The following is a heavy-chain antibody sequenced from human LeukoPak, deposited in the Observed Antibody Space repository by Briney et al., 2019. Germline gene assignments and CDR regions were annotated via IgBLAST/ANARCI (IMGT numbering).Heavy chain of an antibody. V-gene: IGHV3-23*01. D-gene: IGHD2/OR15-2a*01. J-gene: IGHJ4*02. Sequence: GGSLRLSCAASGFTFSSYAMSWVRQAPGKGLEWVSAIGGSVGSTYYAVSVKGRFTISRDTSKNTLYLQMNSLRAEDTAVYYCAREEDNADEYLREDYWGQGTLVTVSS. CDR1: GFTFSSYA. CDR2: IGGSVGST. CDR3: AREEDNADEYLREDY.